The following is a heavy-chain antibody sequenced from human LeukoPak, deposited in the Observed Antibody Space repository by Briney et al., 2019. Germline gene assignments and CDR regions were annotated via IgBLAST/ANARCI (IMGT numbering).Heavy chain of an antibody. Sequence: PGGSLRLACAASGFTFSDYYMSWIRQAPGKGREWVSYISSSSSYTNYADSVKGRFTISRDNAKDSLYLQMNSLRAEDTAVYYCARAQTQYCSGGSCYPGYYGMDVWGKGTTVTVSS. CDR3: ARAQTQYCSGGSCYPGYYGMDV. CDR2: ISSSSSYT. CDR1: GFTFSDYY. J-gene: IGHJ6*04. V-gene: IGHV3-11*06. D-gene: IGHD2-15*01.